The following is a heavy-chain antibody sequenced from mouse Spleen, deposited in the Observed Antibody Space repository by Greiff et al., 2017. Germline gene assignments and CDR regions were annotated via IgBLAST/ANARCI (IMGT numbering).Heavy chain of an antibody. CDR1: GYSFTGYY. V-gene: IGHV1-42*01. CDR3: ARLDYYGSSFYYAMDY. Sequence: VQLQQSGPELVKPGASVKISCKASGYSFTGYYMNWVKQSPEKSLEWIGEINPSTGGTTYNQKFKAKATLTVDKSSSTAYMQLKSLTSEDSAVYYCARLDYYGSSFYYAMDYWGQGTSVTVSS. CDR2: INPSTGGT. J-gene: IGHJ4*01. D-gene: IGHD1-1*01.